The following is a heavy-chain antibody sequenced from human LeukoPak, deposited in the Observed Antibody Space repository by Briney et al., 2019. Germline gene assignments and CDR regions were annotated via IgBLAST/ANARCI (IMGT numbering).Heavy chain of an antibody. CDR2: SKNTADGGTT. J-gene: IGHJ1*01. D-gene: IGHD5-12*01. CDR3: TTAKWLLKY. Sequence: GGSLRLSCAASGFTFSSYGMHWVRQAPGKGLEWVGRSKNTADGGTTDYAAPVKGRFTISRDDSKSTLYLQMNSLKTEDTAVYFCTTAKWLLKYWGQGTLVTVSS. CDR1: GFTFSSYG. V-gene: IGHV3-15*01.